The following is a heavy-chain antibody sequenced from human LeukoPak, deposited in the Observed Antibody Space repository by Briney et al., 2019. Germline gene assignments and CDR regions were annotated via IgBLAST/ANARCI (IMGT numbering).Heavy chain of an antibody. Sequence: VASVKVSCKASGYTFTSYGISWVRQAPGQGLEWMGWISAYNGNTNYAQKLQGRVTMTTDTSTSTAYMELRSLRSDDTAVYYCARSPVWWELPTALDYWGQGTPVTVSS. CDR1: GYTFTSYG. CDR2: ISAYNGNT. CDR3: ARSPVWWELPTALDY. D-gene: IGHD1-26*01. V-gene: IGHV1-18*01. J-gene: IGHJ4*02.